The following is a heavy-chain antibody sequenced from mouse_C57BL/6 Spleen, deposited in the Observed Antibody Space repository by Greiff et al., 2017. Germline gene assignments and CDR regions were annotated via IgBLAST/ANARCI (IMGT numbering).Heavy chain of an antibody. V-gene: IGHV1-53*01. Sequence: QVHVKQPGTELVKPGASVKLSCKASGYTFTSYWMHWVKQRPGQGLEWIGNINPSNGGTNYNEKFKSKATLTVDKSSSTAYMQLSSLTSEDSAVYYCARYRNYYGSRYFDVWGTGTTVTVSS. D-gene: IGHD1-1*01. CDR2: INPSNGGT. J-gene: IGHJ1*03. CDR1: GYTFTSYW. CDR3: ARYRNYYGSRYFDV.